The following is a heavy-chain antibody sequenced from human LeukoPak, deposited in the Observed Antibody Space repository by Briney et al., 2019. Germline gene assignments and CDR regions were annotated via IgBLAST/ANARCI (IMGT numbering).Heavy chain of an antibody. D-gene: IGHD6-19*01. V-gene: IGHV1-69*13. Sequence: ASVKVSCKASGGTFSSYAISWVRQAPGQGLEWMGGIIPIFGTANYAQKFQGRVTITADESTSTAYMELSSLRSEDTAVYYCAREGTYSSGWDLDYWGQGTLVTVSS. CDR1: GGTFSSYA. J-gene: IGHJ4*02. CDR3: AREGTYSSGWDLDY. CDR2: IIPIFGTA.